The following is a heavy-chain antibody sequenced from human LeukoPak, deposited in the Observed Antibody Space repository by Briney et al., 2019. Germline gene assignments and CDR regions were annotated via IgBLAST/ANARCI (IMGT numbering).Heavy chain of an antibody. CDR2: IHYRGTT. V-gene: IGHV4-59*08. CDR3: ARRGYSSIYFDY. CDR1: GDSISSYY. Sequence: PSETLSLTCTVSGDSISSYYWSWIRQPPETGLEWIGYIHYRGTTIYNPSLKSRLTMSVDTSKNQFSLNPTSVTAADTAVYYCARRGYSSIYFDYWGQGTLVTVSS. D-gene: IGHD5-18*01. J-gene: IGHJ4*02.